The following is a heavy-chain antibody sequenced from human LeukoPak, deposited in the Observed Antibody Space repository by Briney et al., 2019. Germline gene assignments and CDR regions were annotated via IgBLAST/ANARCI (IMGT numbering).Heavy chain of an antibody. CDR2: SSAYNGNT. J-gene: IGHJ5*02. Sequence: ASVKVSCRASGYTFTSYGSSWVRQAPEQGLEGMGWSSAYNGNTNYAQKLQGRVTMTTDTSTRTAYMELRSLRPDDTTVYYCARSLDVRGPILRLGGWFDPWGQGTLVTVSS. V-gene: IGHV1-18*01. CDR1: GYTFTSYG. CDR3: ARSLDVRGPILRLGGWFDP. D-gene: IGHD3-10*01.